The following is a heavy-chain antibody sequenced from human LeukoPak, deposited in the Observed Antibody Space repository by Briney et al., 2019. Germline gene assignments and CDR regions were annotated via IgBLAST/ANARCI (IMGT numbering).Heavy chain of an antibody. CDR3: AKIHDFWSGYLDY. J-gene: IGHJ4*02. V-gene: IGHV3-23*01. D-gene: IGHD3-3*01. CDR2: ISGSGGST. CDR1: GFTFSSYA. Sequence: GGSLRLSCAASGFTFSSYAMSWVRQAPGKGLEWVSLISGSGGSTPYADSVKGRFTISRDNSKNTLYLQMNSLRAEDTAVYYCAKIHDFWSGYLDYWGQGTLVTVSS.